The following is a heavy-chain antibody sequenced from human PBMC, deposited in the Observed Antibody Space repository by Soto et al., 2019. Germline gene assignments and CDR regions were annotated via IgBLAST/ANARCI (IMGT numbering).Heavy chain of an antibody. CDR2: IYYSGST. Sequence: SETLSLTCTVSGGSISSSSYYWGWIRQPPGEGLEWIGSIYYSGSTYYNPSLKSRVTISVDTSKNQFSLKLSFVTAADTAVYYCARLGRIAAAVAYYYGMDVWGQGTTVTVS. D-gene: IGHD6-13*01. CDR3: ARLGRIAAAVAYYYGMDV. V-gene: IGHV4-39*01. J-gene: IGHJ6*02. CDR1: GGSISSSSYY.